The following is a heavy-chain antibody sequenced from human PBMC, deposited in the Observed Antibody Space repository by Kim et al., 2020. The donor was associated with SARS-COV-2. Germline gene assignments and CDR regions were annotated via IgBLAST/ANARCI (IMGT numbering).Heavy chain of an antibody. Sequence: GGSLRLSCAASGFTFSDYNMNWVRQAPGKGLEWVSYISGSGAITYYADSVKGRFTISRDNAKNSLFLQMKSLRDEDTAVYYCARDRNSSSLLYYFDRWG. V-gene: IGHV3-48*02. J-gene: IGHJ4*01. CDR1: GFTFSDYN. CDR3: ARDRNSSSLLYYFDR. CDR2: ISGSGAIT. D-gene: IGHD6-13*01.